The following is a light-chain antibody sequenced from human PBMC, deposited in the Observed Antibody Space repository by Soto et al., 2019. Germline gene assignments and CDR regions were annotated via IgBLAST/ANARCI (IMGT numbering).Light chain of an antibody. Sequence: QSVLTQPASVSGSPGQSITISCTGTSSDVGGHNSVSWYQHHPGKAPKLMIYDDTDRPSGVSNRFSGSKSGNTASLTISGLQAEDEADYYCNSYTTSSTYVFGTGTKLTVL. V-gene: IGLV2-14*03. J-gene: IGLJ1*01. CDR3: NSYTTSSTYV. CDR2: DDT. CDR1: SSDVGGHNS.